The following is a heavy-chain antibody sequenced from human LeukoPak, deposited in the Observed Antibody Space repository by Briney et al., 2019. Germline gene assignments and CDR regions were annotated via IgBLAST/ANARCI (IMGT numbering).Heavy chain of an antibody. D-gene: IGHD3-10*01. J-gene: IGHJ3*02. CDR3: ARVISSGARDGFDI. Sequence: SETLSLTCTVSSGSMSSYYWSWIRQPPGKGLEWIAYIDYSGRYSYTPSLKSRVSISMDTSKRQFSLKLTSVTAADTAVYYCARVISSGARDGFDIWGQGTMVTVSS. CDR1: SGSMSSYY. CDR2: IDYSGRY. V-gene: IGHV4-59*01.